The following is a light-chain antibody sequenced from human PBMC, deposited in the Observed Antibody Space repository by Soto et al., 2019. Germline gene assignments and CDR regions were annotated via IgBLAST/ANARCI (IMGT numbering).Light chain of an antibody. J-gene: IGLJ1*01. Sequence: LTQPRSVSGSPGQSVTVSCTGTSSDVGGYTYVSWYQQHPGKAPKLMIFEVSNRPSGVSIRFSGSKSGNTASLTISGLQAEDEADYYCTSYTSSSTRVFGTGTKVTVL. CDR3: TSYTSSSTRV. CDR2: EVS. CDR1: SSDVGGYTY. V-gene: IGLV2-14*01.